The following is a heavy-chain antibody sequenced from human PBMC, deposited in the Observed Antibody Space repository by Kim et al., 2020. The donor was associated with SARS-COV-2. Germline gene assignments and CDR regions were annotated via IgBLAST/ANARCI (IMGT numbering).Heavy chain of an antibody. D-gene: IGHD3-9*01. Sequence: SETLSLTCTVSGGSISSSYYYWGWIRQPPGKGLDWIGTDYYSGTSYYNPTLKSRVTISVDTSENPFSLKLTSVTAAATAVYYCARSYYDILTGHNWFDP. CDR2: DYYSGTS. CDR3: ARSYYDILTGHNWFDP. J-gene: IGHJ5*02. CDR1: GGSISSSYYY. V-gene: IGHV4-39*01.